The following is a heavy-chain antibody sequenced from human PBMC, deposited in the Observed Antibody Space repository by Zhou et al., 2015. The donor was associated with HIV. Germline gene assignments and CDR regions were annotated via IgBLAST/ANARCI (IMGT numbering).Heavy chain of an antibody. V-gene: IGHV1-69*02. D-gene: IGHD6-6*01. Sequence: QVQLVQSGAEVKKPGSSVKVSCKASGGTFSSYTISWVRQAPGQGLEWMGRIIPILGIANYAQKFQGRVTITADKSTSTAYMELSSLRSEDTAVYYCARADRSGYSSSGYYYYGMDVWGQGTTVTVSS. CDR2: IIPILGIA. CDR1: GGTFSSYT. CDR3: ARADRSGYSSSGYYYYGMDV. J-gene: IGHJ6*02.